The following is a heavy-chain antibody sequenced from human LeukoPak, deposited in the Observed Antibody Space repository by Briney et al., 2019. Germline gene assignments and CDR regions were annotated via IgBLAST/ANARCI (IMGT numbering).Heavy chain of an antibody. V-gene: IGHV3-30*04. D-gene: IGHD1-26*01. Sequence: PGRSLRLSCAASGFTFSSYAMHWVRQAPGRGLEWVAVISYDGSNKYYADSVKGRFTISRDNSKNTLYLQMNSLRAEDTAVYYCASIGDKRHTIGRFDPWGQGTLVTVSS. CDR1: GFTFSSYA. CDR3: ASIGDKRHTIGRFDP. CDR2: ISYDGSNK. J-gene: IGHJ5*02.